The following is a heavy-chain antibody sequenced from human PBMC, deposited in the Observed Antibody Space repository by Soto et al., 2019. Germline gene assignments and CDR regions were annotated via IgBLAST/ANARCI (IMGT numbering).Heavy chain of an antibody. D-gene: IGHD5-12*01. V-gene: IGHV4-4*02. J-gene: IGHJ4*02. CDR3: ARVYSGYADY. CDR1: GGSISSNNW. Sequence: PSETLSLTCAVSGGSISSNNWWSWVRQPPGKGLEWIGEIFHSGSTYYSPSLKSRVTISVDKSKKYFSLNLTSVTAADTAVYYCARVYSGYADYWGQGALVTVSS. CDR2: IFHSGST.